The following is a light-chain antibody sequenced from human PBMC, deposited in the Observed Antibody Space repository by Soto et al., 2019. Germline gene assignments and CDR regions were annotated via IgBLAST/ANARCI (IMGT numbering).Light chain of an antibody. CDR3: QQYNNLWT. CDR1: QSVSSN. V-gene: IGKV3-15*01. Sequence: EIVMTQSPATLSVSPGERATLSCRASQSVSSNLAWYQQKPGQAPSLLIYSASTRATGIPARFSGSGSGTEFTLTISSLQSEDFAVYYCQQYNNLWTFGQGTKVEIK. CDR2: SAS. J-gene: IGKJ1*01.